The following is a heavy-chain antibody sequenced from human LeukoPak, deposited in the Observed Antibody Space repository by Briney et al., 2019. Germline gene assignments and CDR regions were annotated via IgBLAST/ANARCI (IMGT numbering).Heavy chain of an antibody. J-gene: IGHJ3*02. Sequence: SETLSLTCAVSDDSFSSHYWTWIRQPPGEGLEWIGYISYIGRTSYNPSLKSRVTISIDTSKNQFSLKLTSVTAADTAVYYCARDLVTVTKGFDIWGQGTMVSVSS. D-gene: IGHD4-17*01. CDR2: ISYIGRT. V-gene: IGHV4-59*11. CDR3: ARDLVTVTKGFDI. CDR1: DDSFSSHY.